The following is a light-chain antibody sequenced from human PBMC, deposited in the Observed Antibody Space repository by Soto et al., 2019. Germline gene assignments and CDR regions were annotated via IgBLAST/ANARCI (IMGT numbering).Light chain of an antibody. J-gene: IGLJ2*01. CDR3: SSYGGDNNVV. CDR1: SSDVGNYNY. V-gene: IGLV2-8*01. Sequence: QSALTQPPSASGSLGQSVTISCTGTSSDVGNYNYVSWYQQHPGKAPKLMIYEVRTRPSGVPHRFSASKSGNTASLTVSGLQAEDEADYYCSSYGGDNNVVFGGGTQLTVL. CDR2: EVR.